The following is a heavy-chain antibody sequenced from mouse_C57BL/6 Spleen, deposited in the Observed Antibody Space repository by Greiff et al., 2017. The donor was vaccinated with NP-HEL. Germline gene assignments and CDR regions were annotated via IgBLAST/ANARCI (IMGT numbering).Heavy chain of an antibody. CDR1: GYAFTNYL. CDR2: INPGSGGT. D-gene: IGHD2-4*01. Sequence: QVQLQQPGAELVRPGTSVKVSCKASGYAFTNYLIEWVKQRPGQGLEWIGVINPGSGGTNYNEKFKGKATLTADKSSSTAYMQLSSLTSEDSAVYFCARRGDYDEGFAYWGQGTLVTVSA. J-gene: IGHJ3*01. CDR3: ARRGDYDEGFAY. V-gene: IGHV1-54*01.